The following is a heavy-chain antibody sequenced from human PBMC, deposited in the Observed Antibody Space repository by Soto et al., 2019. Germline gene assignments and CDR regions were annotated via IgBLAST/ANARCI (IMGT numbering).Heavy chain of an antibody. D-gene: IGHD3-3*01. V-gene: IGHV4-59*01. CDR1: GGSISTSY. CDR2: VYHIGST. CDR3: ARNGSGHDFWDGPWYFDS. J-gene: IGHJ4*02. Sequence: QLQLQESGPGLVKPSETLSLTCTVSGGSISTSYWSWIRQPPGKGLEWLGYVYHIGSTKYNPSLKNRVTFSIDTSQNQFSLKLESVSAADTALYYCARNGSGHDFWDGPWYFDSWGQGTRVTVSS.